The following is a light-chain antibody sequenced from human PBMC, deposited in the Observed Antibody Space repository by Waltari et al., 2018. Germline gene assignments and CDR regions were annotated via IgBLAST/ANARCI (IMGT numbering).Light chain of an antibody. V-gene: IGLV1-40*01. J-gene: IGLJ3*02. CDR1: RSDIGAGHD. CDR2: GNN. Sequence: QSVLTQPPSVSGAPGQRVTISCTGSRSDIGAGHDVSWYQQPPGTAPKVLIFGNNNRPSGVPDRCSGSKSGTSASLAITGLQAEDEADYYCQSYDSSLSGPVLGGGTKLTVL. CDR3: QSYDSSLSGPV.